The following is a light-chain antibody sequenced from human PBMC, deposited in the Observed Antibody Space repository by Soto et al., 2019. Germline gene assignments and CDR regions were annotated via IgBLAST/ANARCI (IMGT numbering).Light chain of an antibody. Sequence: EIVLTQSPGTLSLSPGERATLSCRASQSISSYLAWYQQKPGQAPRLLIYDASNRATGVPARFSGSGSGTDFPLPISPLEPEDFAVYYCQQRSSSPLTFGGGTKVDI. CDR3: QQRSSSPLT. CDR1: QSISSY. CDR2: DAS. V-gene: IGKV3-11*01. J-gene: IGKJ4*01.